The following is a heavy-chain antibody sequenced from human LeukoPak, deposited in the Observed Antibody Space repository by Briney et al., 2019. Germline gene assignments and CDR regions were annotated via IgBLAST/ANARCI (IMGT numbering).Heavy chain of an antibody. CDR2: ISGGTT. J-gene: IGHJ4*02. D-gene: IGHD3-10*01. Sequence: GGSLRLSCAASGFTISSYGMSWVRQAPGKGLEWVSSISGGTTHYADSVKGRFTISRDNSKNIVSLQMNSLRAEDTAVYYCAKSVYGSGNYWGQGTLVTVSS. V-gene: IGHV3-23*01. CDR3: AKSVYGSGNY. CDR1: GFTISSYG.